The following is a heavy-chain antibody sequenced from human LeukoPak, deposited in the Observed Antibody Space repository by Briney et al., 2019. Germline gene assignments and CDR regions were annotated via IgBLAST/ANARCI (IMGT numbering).Heavy chain of an antibody. Sequence: GSLRLSCAASGFTFSSCEMNWVRQAPGKGLEWVSVLYRGGNTYYADSVRGRFTISRDNSKNMVYLQMNSLTAEDTAVYYCARDRIEGATSDFDYWGQGTLVTVSS. CDR3: ARDRIEGATSDFDY. J-gene: IGHJ4*02. D-gene: IGHD2-21*01. CDR1: GFTFSSCE. CDR2: LYRGGNT. V-gene: IGHV3-66*01.